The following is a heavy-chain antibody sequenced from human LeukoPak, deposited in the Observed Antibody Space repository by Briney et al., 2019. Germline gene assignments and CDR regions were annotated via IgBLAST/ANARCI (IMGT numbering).Heavy chain of an antibody. CDR2: ISGRGMST. J-gene: IGHJ4*02. Sequence: GGSLRLSCAPAGFTFSDYGMNWVRQAPGKRLEWVSGISGRGMSTYYADSVKGRFTISRDNSNNTLYLKMNRLRAEDTAVYYCAKDRGDSYYYDSSGYYVPFDYWGQGTLVTVSS. V-gene: IGHV3-23*01. D-gene: IGHD3-22*01. CDR3: AKDRGDSYYYDSSGYYVPFDY. CDR1: GFTFSDYG.